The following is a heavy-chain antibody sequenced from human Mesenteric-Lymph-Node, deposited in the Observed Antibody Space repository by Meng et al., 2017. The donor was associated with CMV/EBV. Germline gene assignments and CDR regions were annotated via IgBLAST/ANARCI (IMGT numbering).Heavy chain of an antibody. CDR1: GGTFSTYS. CDR3: ARVSGSIAARPQGPYYYYAMDV. V-gene: IGHV1-69*02. Sequence: SVMVSCKASGGTFSTYSFNWVRQAPGQGLEWMGRITPILDITDYPQKFQGRVTITADKSTSTTYMELSSLGSDDTAVYYCARVSGSIAARPQGPYYYYAMDVWGQGTTVTVSS. CDR2: ITPILDIT. D-gene: IGHD6-6*01. J-gene: IGHJ6*02.